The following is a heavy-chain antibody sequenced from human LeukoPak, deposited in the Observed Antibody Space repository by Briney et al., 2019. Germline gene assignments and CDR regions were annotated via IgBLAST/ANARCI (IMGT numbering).Heavy chain of an antibody. Sequence: GGSLRLPCAASGFTFSSYWMHWVRQAPGKGLVWVSHINSDGSSTTYADSVKGRFTISRDNAKNTLYLQMNTLRVEDTAVYYCANYGGNSPYWGQGTLVTVSS. D-gene: IGHD4-23*01. J-gene: IGHJ4*02. CDR3: ANYGGNSPY. CDR2: INSDGSST. V-gene: IGHV3-74*01. CDR1: GFTFSSYW.